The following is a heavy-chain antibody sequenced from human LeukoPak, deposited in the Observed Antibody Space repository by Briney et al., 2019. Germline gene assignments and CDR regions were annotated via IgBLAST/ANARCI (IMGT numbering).Heavy chain of an antibody. V-gene: IGHV4-59*01. Sequence: SETLSLTCTVSGASINNYYWNWIRQPPGKGLEWIGFISYSGTTNYNPSVKSRLTISADTSKNQFSLILTSVTAADTDVYSCVREYGDYFGYFDLWGRGTLVTVSS. CDR2: ISYSGTT. CDR1: GASINNYY. CDR3: VREYGDYFGYFDL. D-gene: IGHD4-17*01. J-gene: IGHJ2*01.